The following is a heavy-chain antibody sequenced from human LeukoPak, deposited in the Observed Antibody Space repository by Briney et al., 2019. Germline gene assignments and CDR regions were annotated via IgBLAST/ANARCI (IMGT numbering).Heavy chain of an antibody. CDR3: ARAGSHWHYVY. V-gene: IGHV3-48*01. Sequence: GSLRLSCAASGFTFSSYSMNWVRQAPGKGLEWVSYISSSRSTIYYADSVKGRFTISRDNAKNSLYLQMNSLRAEDTAVYYCARAGSHWHYVYWGQGTVVTVSS. J-gene: IGHJ4*02. CDR1: GFTFSSYS. CDR2: ISSSRSTI. D-gene: IGHD3-10*01.